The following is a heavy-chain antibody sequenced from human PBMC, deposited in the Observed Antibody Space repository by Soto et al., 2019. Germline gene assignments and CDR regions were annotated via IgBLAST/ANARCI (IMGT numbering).Heavy chain of an antibody. CDR2: ISWDGGST. V-gene: IGHV3-43D*04. CDR3: AKAIGQVRRVSVMDX. Sequence: GGSLRLSFAASGFTFDDYAMHWVRQAPGKGLEWVYLISWDGGSTYYAYSVKGRFTISIDNSKNSLYLQMNSLRAEDTALYYCAKAIGQVRRVSVMDXWGQGTTVTVSX. D-gene: IGHD3-10*01. J-gene: IGHJ6*02. CDR1: GFTFDDYA.